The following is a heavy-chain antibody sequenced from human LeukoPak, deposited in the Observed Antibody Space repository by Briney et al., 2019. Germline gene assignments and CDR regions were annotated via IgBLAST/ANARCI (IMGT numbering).Heavy chain of an antibody. Sequence: QPGGSLRLSCAASGFTFSSYLMSWVRQAPGKGLEWVANIKQDGSEKYYVDSVKGRFTISRDNAKNSLYLQMNSLRAEDTAVYYCARRGIVVVTASYYFDYWGQGTLVTVSS. CDR2: IKQDGSEK. CDR3: ARRGIVVVTASYYFDY. V-gene: IGHV3-7*01. CDR1: GFTFSSYL. D-gene: IGHD2-21*02. J-gene: IGHJ4*02.